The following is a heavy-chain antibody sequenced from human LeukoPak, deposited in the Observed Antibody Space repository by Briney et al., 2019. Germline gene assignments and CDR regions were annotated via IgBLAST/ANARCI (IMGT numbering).Heavy chain of an antibody. D-gene: IGHD2-2*01. CDR2: ISSSSSYI. CDR3: ARADIVVVPAAIKWNYYYMDV. V-gene: IGHV3-21*01. CDR1: GFTFSSYS. J-gene: IGHJ6*03. Sequence: GGSLRLSCAASGFTFSSYSMNWVRQAPGKGLEWVSSISSSSSYIYYADSVKGRFTISRDNAKNSLYLQMNSLRAEDTTVYYCARADIVVVPAAIKWNYYYMDVWGKGTTVTVSS.